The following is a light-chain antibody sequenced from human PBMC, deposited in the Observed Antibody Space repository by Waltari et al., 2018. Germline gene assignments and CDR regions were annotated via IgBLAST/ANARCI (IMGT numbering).Light chain of an antibody. Sequence: EIVLTQSPGTLSLSPGERATPPCRASQSVSSSYLAWYQQKPGQAPRLLIYGASSRATGIPDRFSGSGSGTDFTLTISRLEPEDFAVYYCQQYGSSVLTFGGGTKVEIK. CDR1: QSVSSSY. J-gene: IGKJ4*01. CDR3: QQYGSSVLT. V-gene: IGKV3-20*01. CDR2: GAS.